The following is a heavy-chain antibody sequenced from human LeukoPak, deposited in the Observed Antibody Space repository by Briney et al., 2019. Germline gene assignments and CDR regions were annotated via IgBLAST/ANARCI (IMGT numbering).Heavy chain of an antibody. D-gene: IGHD3-10*01. V-gene: IGHV4-61*09. CDR3: ARWGGNWFDP. Sequence: SETLSLTCTVSGGSISSGSYYWSWIRQPAGKGLEWLGQIYTRGSTNYNPSLKSRVTISVDTSKNQLSLMLSSVTAADTAVYYCARWGGNWFDPWGQGTLVTVSS. J-gene: IGHJ5*02. CDR1: GGSISSGSYY. CDR2: IYTRGST.